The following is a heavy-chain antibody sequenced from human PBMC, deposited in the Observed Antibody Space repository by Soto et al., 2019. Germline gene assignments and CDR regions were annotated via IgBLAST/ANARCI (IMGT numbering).Heavy chain of an antibody. CDR2: ISSNGGST. Sequence: EVQLVESGGGLVQPAGSLRLSCAASGFTFSSYAMHWVRQAPGKGLEYVSAISSNGGSTYYANSVKGRFTISRDNSKNTLYLQMGSLRAEDMAVYYCARDGLRQYAFDIWGQGTMVTVSS. J-gene: IGHJ3*02. CDR1: GFTFSSYA. CDR3: ARDGLRQYAFDI. V-gene: IGHV3-64*01. D-gene: IGHD4-17*01.